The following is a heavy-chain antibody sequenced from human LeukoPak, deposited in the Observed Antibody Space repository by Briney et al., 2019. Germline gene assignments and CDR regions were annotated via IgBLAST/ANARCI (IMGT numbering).Heavy chain of an antibody. Sequence: NPGGSLRLSCAASGFTFSNAWMSWVRQAPGKGLEWVSYISSSGSTIYYADSVKGRFTISRDNAKNSLYLQMNSLRAEDTAVYYCARDEAVWEQQLGDDYWGQGTLVTVSS. J-gene: IGHJ4*02. CDR1: GFTFSNAW. CDR2: ISSSGSTI. CDR3: ARDEAVWEQQLGDDY. V-gene: IGHV3-11*04. D-gene: IGHD6-13*01.